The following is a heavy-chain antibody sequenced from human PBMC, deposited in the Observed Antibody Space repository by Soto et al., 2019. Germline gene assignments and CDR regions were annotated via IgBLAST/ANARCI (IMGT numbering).Heavy chain of an antibody. J-gene: IGHJ4*02. Sequence: PSETLSLTCTVSGGSISSYYWSWIRQPPGKGLEWIGYIYYSGSTNYNPSLKSRVTISVDTSKNQFSLNLSSVTAADTAVYYCARGPTSDKVDYWGQGTLVTVSS. CDR3: ARGPTSDKVDY. CDR2: IYYSGST. V-gene: IGHV4-59*08. CDR1: GGSISSYY.